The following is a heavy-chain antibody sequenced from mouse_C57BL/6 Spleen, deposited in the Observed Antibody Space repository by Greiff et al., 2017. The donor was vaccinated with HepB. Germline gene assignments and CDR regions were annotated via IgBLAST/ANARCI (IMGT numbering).Heavy chain of an antibody. Sequence: EVQLVESGGDLVKPGGSLKLSCAASGFTFSSYGMSWVRQTPDKRLEWVATISSGGSYTYYPDSVKGRFTISRDNAKNTLYLQMSSLKSEDTAMYYCARRGLTDAMDYWGQGTSVTVSS. V-gene: IGHV5-6*01. CDR2: ISSGGSYT. CDR3: ARRGLTDAMDY. CDR1: GFTFSSYG. D-gene: IGHD2-4*01. J-gene: IGHJ4*01.